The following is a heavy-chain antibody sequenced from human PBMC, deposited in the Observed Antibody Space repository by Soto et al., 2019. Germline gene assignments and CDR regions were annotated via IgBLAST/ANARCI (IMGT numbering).Heavy chain of an antibody. Sequence: GGSLRLSCAASGFTFSSYAMSWVRQAPGKGLEWVSAISGSGGSTYYADSVKGRFTIPRDNSKNTLYLQMNSLRAEDTAVYYCATQGYCSGGSCYVAPIDYWGQGTLVTVSP. J-gene: IGHJ4*02. CDR1: GFTFSSYA. CDR3: ATQGYCSGGSCYVAPIDY. D-gene: IGHD2-15*01. V-gene: IGHV3-23*01. CDR2: ISGSGGST.